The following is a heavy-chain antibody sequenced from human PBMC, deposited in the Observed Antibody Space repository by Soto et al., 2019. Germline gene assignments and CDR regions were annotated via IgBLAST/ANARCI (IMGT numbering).Heavy chain of an antibody. CDR2: TSYDGSNK. J-gene: IGHJ4*02. D-gene: IGHD3-16*01. V-gene: IGHV3-30*04. CDR3: ARWGTTGGLDV. Sequence: QVQLVESGGGVVQPGTSLRLSCVGSGFTFRRYVIHWVRQAPGKGLEWVALTSYDGSNKYYDDSVKGRFTISRDNSRNTVDLQMDNLRLEDSALYYCARWGTTGGLDVWGQGTLVSVSS. CDR1: GFTFRRYV.